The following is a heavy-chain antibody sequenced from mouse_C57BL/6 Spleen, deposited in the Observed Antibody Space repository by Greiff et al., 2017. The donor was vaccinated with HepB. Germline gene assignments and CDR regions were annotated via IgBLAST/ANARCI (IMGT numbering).Heavy chain of an antibody. V-gene: IGHV7-3*01. CDR1: GFTFTDYY. CDR2: IRNKANGYTT. D-gene: IGHD5-5*01. Sequence: EVQLQESGGGLVQPGGSLSLSCAASGFTFTDYYMSWVRQPPGKALEWLGFIRNKANGYTTEYSASVKGRFTISRDNSQSILYLQMNALRAEDSATYYCARYISYLWYFDVWGTGTTVTVSS. CDR3: ARYISYLWYFDV. J-gene: IGHJ1*03.